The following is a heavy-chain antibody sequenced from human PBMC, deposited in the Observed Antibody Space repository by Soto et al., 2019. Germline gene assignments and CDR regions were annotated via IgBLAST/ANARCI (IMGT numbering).Heavy chain of an antibody. CDR2: INYSGST. CDR1: GGSFSGYY. D-gene: IGHD1-1*01. CDR3: ARRYGYSFDY. J-gene: IGHJ4*02. Sequence: SETLSLTCAVYGGSFSGYYWSWIRQPPGKGLEWIGYINYSGSTNYNPSLKSRVTISVDTSKNQFSLKLSSVTAADTAVYYCARRYGYSFDYWGQGTLVTSPQ. V-gene: IGHV4-59*08.